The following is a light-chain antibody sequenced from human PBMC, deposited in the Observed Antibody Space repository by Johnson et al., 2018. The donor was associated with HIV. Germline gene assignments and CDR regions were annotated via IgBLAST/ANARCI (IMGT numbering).Light chain of an antibody. CDR3: GIWDASLIPLYV. V-gene: IGLV1-51*02. CDR1: SSNIGNNY. J-gene: IGLJ1*01. CDR2: EKK. Sequence: QSVLTQPPSVSAAPGQKVTISCSGSSSNIGNNYVSWYQQLPGKEGKRRREEKKKRRRGRREGEGGRKGGGRGKEGRRGGKRGDEADYYCGIWDASLIPLYVFGSGTTITVL.